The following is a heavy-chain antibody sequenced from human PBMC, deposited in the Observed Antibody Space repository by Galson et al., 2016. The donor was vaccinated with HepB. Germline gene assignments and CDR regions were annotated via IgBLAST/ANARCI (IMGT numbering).Heavy chain of an antibody. J-gene: IGHJ4*02. CDR2: ISANSGNT. CDR3: ARDVQYRFDY. V-gene: IGHV1-18*04. CDR1: GYGFPTYG. Sequence: SVKVSCKASGYGFPTYGISWVRQAPGQGLEWLGWISANSGNTRYAEKFQDRVTMTRDTSASSVYMDLRSLRSDDTAVYYCARDVQYRFDYWGQGSLVTVAS. D-gene: IGHD1-1*01.